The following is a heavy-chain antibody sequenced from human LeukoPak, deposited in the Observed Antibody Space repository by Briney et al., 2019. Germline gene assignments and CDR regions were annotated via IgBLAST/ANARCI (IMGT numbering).Heavy chain of an antibody. D-gene: IGHD6-13*01. CDR1: GYTFTSYA. J-gene: IGHJ4*02. CDR2: INTNTGNP. Sequence: ASVTVSCKASGYTFTSYAMNWVPQAPGQGLEWMGWINTNTGNPTYAQGFTGRFVFSLDTSVSTAYLQISSLKAEDTPVYYCARAGIAAAENYWGQGTLVTVSS. CDR3: ARAGIAAAENY. V-gene: IGHV7-4-1*02.